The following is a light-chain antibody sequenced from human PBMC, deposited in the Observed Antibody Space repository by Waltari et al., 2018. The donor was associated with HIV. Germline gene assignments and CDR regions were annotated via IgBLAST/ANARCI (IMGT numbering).Light chain of an antibody. Sequence: QSALTQPASMSGSPGQSITISCTGTSSDIGTYNHVSWYQQHPGQVPKLNIGEDNKRPSDTSSRFSGSKSGDTAFLTISGLQAEDEADYYCCSYTTSNTLVFGGGTKLTVL. CDR3: CSYTTSNTLV. J-gene: IGLJ2*01. CDR1: SSDIGTYNH. CDR2: EDN. V-gene: IGLV2-14*01.